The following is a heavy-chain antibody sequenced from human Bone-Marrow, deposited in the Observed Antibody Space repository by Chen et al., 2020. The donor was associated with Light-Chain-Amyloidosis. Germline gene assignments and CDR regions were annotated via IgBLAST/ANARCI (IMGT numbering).Heavy chain of an antibody. CDR3: ARAYEWDGMDV. V-gene: IGHV4-34*01. D-gene: IGHD1-26*01. J-gene: IGHJ6*02. CDR2: INHSGST. CDR1: GGSFSGYY. Sequence: QVQLQQWGAGLLKPSETLSLTCAVYGGSFSGYYWSLIRQPPGKGLEWIGEINHSGSTNYNPSLKSRVTISVDTSKNQFSLKLSSVTAADTAVYYCARAYEWDGMDVWGQGTTVTVSS.